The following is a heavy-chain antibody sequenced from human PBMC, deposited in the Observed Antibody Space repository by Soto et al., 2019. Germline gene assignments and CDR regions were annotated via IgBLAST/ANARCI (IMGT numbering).Heavy chain of an antibody. Sequence: QVQLLESGGGVVQPGRSLRLSCAASGCTFSSYAMHWVRQAPGKGLEWVAVISSDGSNKYYADSCKGRFTICRDYSKNALYLQMNLLRAEDTAVYYCARLCSGWNGDYWGQGALVTVSS. CDR1: GCTFSSYA. CDR2: ISSDGSNK. CDR3: ARLCSGWNGDY. V-gene: IGHV3-30-3*01. D-gene: IGHD6-19*01. J-gene: IGHJ4*02.